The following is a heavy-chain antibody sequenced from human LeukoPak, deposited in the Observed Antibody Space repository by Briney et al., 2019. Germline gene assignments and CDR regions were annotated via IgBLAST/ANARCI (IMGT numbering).Heavy chain of an antibody. D-gene: IGHD3-3*01. V-gene: IGHV1-8*01. CDR2: MNPNSGNT. Sequence: ASVKVSCKASGYTFTSYDINWVRQATGQGLEWMGWMNPNSGNTGYAQKFQGRVTMTRNTSISTAYMELSSLRSEDTAVYYCARSRITIFGVVTDDAFDIWGQGTMVTVSS. J-gene: IGHJ3*02. CDR1: GYTFTSYD. CDR3: ARSRITIFGVVTDDAFDI.